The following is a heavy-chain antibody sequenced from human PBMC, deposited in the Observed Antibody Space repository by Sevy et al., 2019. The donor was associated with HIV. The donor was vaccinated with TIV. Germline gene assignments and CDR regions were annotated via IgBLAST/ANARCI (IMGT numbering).Heavy chain of an antibody. D-gene: IGHD2-2*01. V-gene: IGHV3-15*01. CDR1: GFIFSNAW. CDR2: IKSKTDGGTT. J-gene: IGHJ4*01. CDR3: TTELWCSSTTCRSAFDY. Sequence: GGSLRLSCAASGFIFSNAWMSWVRQAPGKGLEWVGRIKSKTDGGTTDYAAPVKGRFTISRDDSKNTLYLQMDSLKTEDTALYYCTTELWCSSTTCRSAFDYWGHGTLVTVSS.